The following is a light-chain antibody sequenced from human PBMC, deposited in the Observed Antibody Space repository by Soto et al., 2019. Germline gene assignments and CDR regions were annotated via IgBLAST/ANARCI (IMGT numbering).Light chain of an antibody. J-gene: IGLJ1*01. CDR2: DIR. Sequence: QSALTQPASVSGSPGQSITISCTGTSSDVGGYKYVSWYQQHPGKAPKLMIYDIRNRPSGVSNRFSGPKSGNTASLTISGLEVEDEADYYCGPYTRSSPRVFGTGTKLTVL. V-gene: IGLV2-14*03. CDR1: SSDVGGYKY. CDR3: GPYTRSSPRV.